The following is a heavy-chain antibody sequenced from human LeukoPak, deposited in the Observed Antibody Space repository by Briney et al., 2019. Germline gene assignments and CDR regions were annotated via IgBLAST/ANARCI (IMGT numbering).Heavy chain of an antibody. Sequence: ASVKVSCKASGGTFSSYAISWVRQAPGQGLEWMGGIIPIFGTANYAQKFQGRVTITADESTSTAYMELSSLRSEDTAVYYCAGYVPAAAGYAFDIWGQGTMVTVSS. CDR2: IIPIFGTA. CDR1: GGTFSSYA. D-gene: IGHD2-2*01. CDR3: AGYVPAAAGYAFDI. V-gene: IGHV1-69*13. J-gene: IGHJ3*02.